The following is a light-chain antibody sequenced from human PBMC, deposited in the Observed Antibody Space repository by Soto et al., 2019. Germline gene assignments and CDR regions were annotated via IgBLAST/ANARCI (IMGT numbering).Light chain of an antibody. J-gene: IGLJ1*01. V-gene: IGLV1-40*01. CDR2: NNN. CDR1: SSNIGAGYD. Sequence: QSVLTQPPSVSGAPGQSVTISCTGSSSNIGAGYDVHWYQQLPGTAPKLLIYNNNNRPSGVPDRFSGSKSGTSASLAITGLQAEDEADYYCQSYDSSLSGYVFGTGTKVTV. CDR3: QSYDSSLSGYV.